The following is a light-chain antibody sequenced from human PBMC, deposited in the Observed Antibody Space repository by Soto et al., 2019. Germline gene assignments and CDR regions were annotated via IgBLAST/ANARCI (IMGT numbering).Light chain of an antibody. CDR2: GVS. Sequence: QSVLTQPASVSGSPGQSITISCTGTSSDVGGYDYVSWYQQHPGKAPKLMIYGVSNRPSGVSNRFSGSKSGNTASLTISGLQAEDEADYYCSSYTNIITHVFGGGTKLTVL. CDR3: SSYTNIITHV. V-gene: IGLV2-14*03. CDR1: SSDVGGYDY. J-gene: IGLJ3*02.